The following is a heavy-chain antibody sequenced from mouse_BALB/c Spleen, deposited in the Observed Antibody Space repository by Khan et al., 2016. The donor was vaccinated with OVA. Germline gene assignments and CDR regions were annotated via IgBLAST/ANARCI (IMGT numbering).Heavy chain of an antibody. D-gene: IGHD2-1*01. CDR3: ARDGNHCYFEV. J-gene: IGHJ1*01. Sequence: VQLQQSGAELMKPGASVKISCKATGYTFSSYWIEWVKQRPGHGLEWIGEILPGSGSNNYNERFKGKATFTASTSSNTVYMQLSSLTSDDSAVYYGARDGNHCYFEVWGAGTTVTVSS. CDR2: ILPGSGSN. V-gene: IGHV1-9*01. CDR1: GYTFSSYW.